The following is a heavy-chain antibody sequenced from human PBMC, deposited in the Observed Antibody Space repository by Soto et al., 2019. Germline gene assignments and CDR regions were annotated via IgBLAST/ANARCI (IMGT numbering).Heavy chain of an antibody. CDR3: ARDLGYDILTGYYTPFDY. CDR2: ISSSSSYI. Sequence: GGSLRLSCAASGFTFSSYSMNWVRQAPGKGLEWVSSISSSSSYIYYADSVKGRFTISRDNAKNSLYLQMNSLRAEDTAVYYCARDLGYDILTGYYTPFDYWGQGTLVTVSS. CDR1: GFTFSSYS. D-gene: IGHD3-9*01. V-gene: IGHV3-21*01. J-gene: IGHJ4*02.